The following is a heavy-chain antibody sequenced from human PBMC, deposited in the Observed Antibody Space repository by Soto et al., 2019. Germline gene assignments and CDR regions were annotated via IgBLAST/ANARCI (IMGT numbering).Heavy chain of an antibody. CDR2: ISGSGSST. D-gene: IGHD2-2*02. CDR3: AKGECTRCYTFFDY. V-gene: IGHV3-23*01. J-gene: IGHJ4*02. CDR1: GFTFSSYA. Sequence: GGSLRLSCAASGFTFSSYAMNWVRQAPGKGLEWVSAISGSGSSTYYADSVKGRFTISRDNSKSTLYLQMSSLRAEDTAVYYCAKGECTRCYTFFDYWGQGTLVTVSS.